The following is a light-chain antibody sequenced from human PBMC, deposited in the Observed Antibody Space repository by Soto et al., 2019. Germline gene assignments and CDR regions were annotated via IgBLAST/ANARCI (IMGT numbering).Light chain of an antibody. V-gene: IGKV2-28*01. CDR2: LGS. CDR3: MQALTTQGYT. J-gene: IGKJ2*01. CDR1: QSLLHSNGYNY. Sequence: DIVMTQSPLSLPVTPGEPASISCRSSQSLLHSNGYNYLDWYLQKPGQSPQLLIYLGSNRASGVPDRFSGSGSGTDFTLKISRVEAEDVGVYYCMQALTTQGYTFGQGTKLEIK.